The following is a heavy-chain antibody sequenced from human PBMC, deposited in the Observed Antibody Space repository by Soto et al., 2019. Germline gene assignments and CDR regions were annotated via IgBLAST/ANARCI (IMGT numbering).Heavy chain of an antibody. Sequence: GGSLRLSCAASGFTFSSYSMNWVRQDPGKGLEWVSYISSSSSTIYYADSVKGRFTISRDNAKNSLYLQMNSLRAEDTAVYYCAVGIAVAGYWYFDLWGRGTLVTVSS. CDR3: AVGIAVAGYWYFDL. J-gene: IGHJ2*01. D-gene: IGHD6-19*01. CDR2: ISSSSSTI. CDR1: GFTFSSYS. V-gene: IGHV3-48*01.